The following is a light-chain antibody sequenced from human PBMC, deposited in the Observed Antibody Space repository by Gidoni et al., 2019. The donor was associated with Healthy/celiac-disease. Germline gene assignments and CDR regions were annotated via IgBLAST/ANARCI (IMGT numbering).Light chain of an antibody. CDR3: QKGLT. Sequence: IVLTQSPGTLSLSPGERATLSCRASQSVSSSYLAWYQQKPGQAPTLLIYGASSRATGITDRCSGSGSGTDFTITISRLEPEDFAVYYCQKGLTFGGGTKVEIK. CDR2: GAS. V-gene: IGKV3-20*01. CDR1: QSVSSSY. J-gene: IGKJ4*01.